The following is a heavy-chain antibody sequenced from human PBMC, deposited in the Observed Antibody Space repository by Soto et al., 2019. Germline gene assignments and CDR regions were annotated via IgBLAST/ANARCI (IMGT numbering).Heavy chain of an antibody. V-gene: IGHV4-61*01. CDR2: IYYSGST. CDR1: GGSVSSGSYY. D-gene: IGHD1-20*01. CDR3: ALVTGKYWHFYL. Sequence: QVQLQESGPGLVKPSETLSLTCNVSGGSVSSGSYYWSWIRQPPGKGLEWIGYIYYSGSTNYNPSLKSRVTISVDTSKNQFSLKSSSVTAAYTVLHYCALVTGKYWHFYLWGRGSLVTVSS. J-gene: IGHJ2*01.